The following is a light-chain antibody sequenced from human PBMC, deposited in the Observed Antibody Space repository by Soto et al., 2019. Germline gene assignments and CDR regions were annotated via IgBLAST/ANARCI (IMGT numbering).Light chain of an antibody. CDR1: QSLRSS. J-gene: IGKJ1*01. V-gene: IGKV3D-15*01. CDR3: QQYNYWPRT. Sequence: EIVMTQSPATLSLSPGERATLSCRAGQSLRSSLAWYQQKPGQAPRLLIYDASTRATDIPARFSASGSGTEFTLAISSLQSEDFAVYYCQQYNYWPRTFGQGTKVEIK. CDR2: DAS.